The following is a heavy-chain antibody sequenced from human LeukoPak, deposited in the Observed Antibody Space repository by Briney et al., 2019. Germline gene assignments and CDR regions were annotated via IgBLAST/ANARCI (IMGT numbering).Heavy chain of an antibody. CDR1: GGSISSYY. D-gene: IGHD3-22*01. Sequence: SETLSLTCTVSGGSISSYYWSWIRQPAGKGLEWIGRIYTSGSTNYNPSLKSRVTMSVDTSKNQFSLKLSSVTAADTAVYYCARWQYDSSGYRKIDCWGQGTLVTVSP. CDR3: ARWQYDSSGYRKIDC. J-gene: IGHJ4*02. CDR2: IYTSGST. V-gene: IGHV4-4*07.